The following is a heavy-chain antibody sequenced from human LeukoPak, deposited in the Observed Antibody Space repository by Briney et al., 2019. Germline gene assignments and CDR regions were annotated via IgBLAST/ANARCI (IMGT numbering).Heavy chain of an antibody. CDR1: GGSISSYY. Sequence: PSETLSLTCTVSGGSISSYYWRWIRQPPGKGLEWMGYIYYSGNTNYNPSLKSRVNISVDTSKNQFSLKLRSVTAADTAVYYCARSLLAARPDLVYWGQGTLVTVSS. J-gene: IGHJ4*02. CDR2: IYYSGNT. D-gene: IGHD6-6*01. CDR3: ARSLLAARPDLVY. V-gene: IGHV4-59*01.